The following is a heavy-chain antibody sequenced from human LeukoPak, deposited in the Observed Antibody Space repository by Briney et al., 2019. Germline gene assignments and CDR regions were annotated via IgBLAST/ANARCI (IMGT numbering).Heavy chain of an antibody. CDR3: ARDPLGTRPGFDY. V-gene: IGHV3-48*02. D-gene: IGHD1-1*01. CDR2: ISSSSTI. J-gene: IGHJ4*02. CDR1: GFTFSSYS. Sequence: GGSLRLSCAASGFTFSSYSMNWVRQAPGKGLEWVSYISSSSTIYYADSVKGRFTISRDNAKNSLYLQMNSLRDEDTAVYYCARDPLGTRPGFDYWGQGTLVAVSS.